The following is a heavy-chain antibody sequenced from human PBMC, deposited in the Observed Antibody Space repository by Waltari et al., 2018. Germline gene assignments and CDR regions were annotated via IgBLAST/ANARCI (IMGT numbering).Heavy chain of an antibody. J-gene: IGHJ4*02. CDR3: ATAWKPWELESLLGAYDY. D-gene: IGHD1-26*01. CDR2: IYSGGST. Sequence: EVQLLESGGGLVQPGGSLRLSCAASGFTFSSYAMSWVRQAPGKGLEWVSVIYSGGSTYYADSVKGRFTISRDNSKNTLYLQMNSLRAEDTAVYYCATAWKPWELESLLGAYDYWGQGTLVTVSS. CDR1: GFTFSSYA. V-gene: IGHV3-23*03.